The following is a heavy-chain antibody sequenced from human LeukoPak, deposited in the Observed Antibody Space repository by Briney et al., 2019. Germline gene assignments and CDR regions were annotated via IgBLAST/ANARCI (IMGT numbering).Heavy chain of an antibody. CDR3: ATLPTYSDAFDI. D-gene: IGHD2-21*01. CDR2: FDPEDGVT. Sequence: ASVKVSCKVSVYTLTQLSMHWVRQAPGKGLEWMGGFDPEDGVTIYAQKFQGRVTMTEDTSTDTAYMELSSLRSEDTAVYYYATLPTYSDAFDIWGQGTMVTVSS. J-gene: IGHJ3*02. CDR1: VYTLTQLS. V-gene: IGHV1-24*01.